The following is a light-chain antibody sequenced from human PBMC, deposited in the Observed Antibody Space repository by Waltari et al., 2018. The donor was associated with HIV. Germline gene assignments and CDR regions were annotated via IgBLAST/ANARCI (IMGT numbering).Light chain of an antibody. CDR3: CSYAGVDTPVV. CDR1: SSYVGSYNL. V-gene: IGLV2-23*02. J-gene: IGLJ2*01. Sequence: QSALTQPASMSGSPGQSIPISCSGTSSYVGSYNLVSWYQQHPGKVPKLIIYEVTKRPSDVSNRFSASKSGDTASLTISGLQPEDEADYYCCSYAGVDTPVVFGGGTKLTVL. CDR2: EVT.